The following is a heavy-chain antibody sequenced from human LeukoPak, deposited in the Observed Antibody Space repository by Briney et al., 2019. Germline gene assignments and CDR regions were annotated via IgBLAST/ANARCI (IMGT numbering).Heavy chain of an antibody. D-gene: IGHD2-21*02. CDR3: ARDPVVTAIHNYYYGMDV. Sequence: PGGSLRLSCAASGFTFSNAWMSWVRQAPGKGLEWVANIKQDGSEKYYVDSVKGRFTISRDNAKNSLYLQMNSLRAEDTAVYYCARDPVVTAIHNYYYGMDVWGQGTTVTVSS. V-gene: IGHV3-7*01. J-gene: IGHJ6*02. CDR1: GFTFSNAW. CDR2: IKQDGSEK.